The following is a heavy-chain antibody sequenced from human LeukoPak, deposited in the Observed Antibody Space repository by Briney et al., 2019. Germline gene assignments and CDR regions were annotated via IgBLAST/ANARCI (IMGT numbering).Heavy chain of an antibody. CDR1: NGSISSYH. V-gene: IGHV4-4*09. CDR3: ARLRVSGSYLYYFDY. CDR2: ILTSGTT. D-gene: IGHD1-26*01. Sequence: SETLSLTRTVSNGSISSYHWSWVRQPPGKGLEWIGYILTSGTTNYNPSLKSRLTISVDTSKNQFTPKLSSVTAADTAVYYCARLRVSGSYLYYFDYWGQGTLVTVSS. J-gene: IGHJ4*02.